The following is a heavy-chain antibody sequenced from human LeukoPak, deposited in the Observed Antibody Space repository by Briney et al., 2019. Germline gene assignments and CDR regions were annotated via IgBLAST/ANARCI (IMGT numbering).Heavy chain of an antibody. CDR2: IYYSGST. Sequence: SETLSLTCTVSGGSISSGDYYWSWIRQPPGKGLEWIGYIYYSGSTYYNPSLKSRVTISVDTSKNQLSLKLSSVTAADTAVYYCARDRLDYGDYYYYGMDVWGQGTTVTVSS. V-gene: IGHV4-30-4*01. CDR3: ARDRLDYGDYYYYGMDV. J-gene: IGHJ6*02. D-gene: IGHD4-17*01. CDR1: GGSISSGDYY.